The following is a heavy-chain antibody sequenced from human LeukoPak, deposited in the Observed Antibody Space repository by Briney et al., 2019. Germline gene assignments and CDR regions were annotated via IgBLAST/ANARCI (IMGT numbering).Heavy chain of an antibody. D-gene: IGHD3-10*01. V-gene: IGHV4-4*07. CDR1: GGSISSYY. CDR2: IYTSGST. Sequence: PSETLSLTCTVSGGSISSYYWSWIRQPAGKGLEWIGRIYTSGSTNYNPSLKSRVTMSVDTSKNQFPLKLSSVTAADTAVYYCARDASYYYGSGSPRHFDYWGQGTLVTVSS. CDR3: ARDASYYYGSGSPRHFDY. J-gene: IGHJ4*02.